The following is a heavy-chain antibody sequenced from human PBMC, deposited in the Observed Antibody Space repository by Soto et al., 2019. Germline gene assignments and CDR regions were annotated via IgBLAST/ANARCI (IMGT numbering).Heavy chain of an antibody. V-gene: IGHV1-69*02. J-gene: IGHJ4*02. D-gene: IGHD4-17*01. Sequence: QVQLVQSGAEVQKPGSSVKVSCKASGGTFSSYTISWVRQAPGQGFEWMGRIIPILGIANYAQKFQGRVTITADKYTSTAYMELSSLRSDDTAVYYCARLTPVTTTISGWGQGTLVTVSS. CDR3: ARLTPVTTTISG. CDR1: GGTFSSYT. CDR2: IIPILGIA.